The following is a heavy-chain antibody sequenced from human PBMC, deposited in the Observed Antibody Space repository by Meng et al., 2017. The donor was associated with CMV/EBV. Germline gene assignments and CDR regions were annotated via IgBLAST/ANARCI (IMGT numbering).Heavy chain of an antibody. D-gene: IGHD6-13*01. V-gene: IGHV3-11*01. CDR3: ARGGLGIGSSWPTYGGVLYYYYGMDV. J-gene: IGHJ6*02. CDR1: GFTFSYYY. Sequence: GESLKISCAASGFTFSYYYMSWIRQAPGKGLEWVSYISSSGSTIYYADSVKGRFTISRDNAKNSLYLQMNSLRAEDTAVYYCARGGLGIGSSWPTYGGVLYYYYGMDVWGQGTTVTVSS. CDR2: ISSSGSTI.